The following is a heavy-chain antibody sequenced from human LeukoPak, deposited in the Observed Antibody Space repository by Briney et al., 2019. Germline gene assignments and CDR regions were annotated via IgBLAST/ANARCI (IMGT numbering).Heavy chain of an antibody. CDR3: ARDLVIDSHYDS. CDR2: IKQDGSEK. V-gene: IGHV3-7*01. J-gene: IGHJ4*02. D-gene: IGHD3-9*01. CDR1: ELPFVTFW. Sequence: GGSLSLSLLPPELPFVTFWMAWFRKAPGKGREGVANIKQDGSEKYYVDSVTGRFTISRDNAKNSLYLQMNSLRAEDTAVYYCARDLVIDSHYDSWGQGTLVTVSS.